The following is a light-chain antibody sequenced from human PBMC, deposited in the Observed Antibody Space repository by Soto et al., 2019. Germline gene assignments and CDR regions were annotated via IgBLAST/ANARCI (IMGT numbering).Light chain of an antibody. Sequence: QSALTQPASVSGSPGQSITISCTGTNSAIGTFNSVSWYQQHPGKAPQLIIYGVTDRPSGVSHRFSGSKSGNTASLVISGLQTEDEADYYCNSYVRGSSVFGTGTK. V-gene: IGLV2-14*03. CDR1: NSAIGTFNS. CDR3: NSYVRGSSV. CDR2: GVT. J-gene: IGLJ1*01.